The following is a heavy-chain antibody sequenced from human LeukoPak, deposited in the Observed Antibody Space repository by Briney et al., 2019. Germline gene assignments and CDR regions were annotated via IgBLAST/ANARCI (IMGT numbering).Heavy chain of an antibody. CDR2: ISSNSNYI. Sequence: GGSLRLSCVASGFTFSSYNMSWVRQAPGKGLEWVSSISSNSNYIYYADSVKGRFTISRDNAKNSLYLQMNSLRAEDTAVYYCARDASRFYSSDFDYWGQGTLVTVSS. V-gene: IGHV3-21*01. J-gene: IGHJ4*02. D-gene: IGHD3-22*01. CDR3: ARDASRFYSSDFDY. CDR1: GFTFSSYN.